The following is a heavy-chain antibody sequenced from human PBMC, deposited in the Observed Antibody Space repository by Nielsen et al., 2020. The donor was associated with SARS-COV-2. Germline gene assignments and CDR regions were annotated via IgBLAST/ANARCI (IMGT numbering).Heavy chain of an antibody. Sequence: GESLKISCAASGFTFSNALMSWVRQAPGKGVEWVGRIKSKTDGGTTDYAAPVKGRFTISRDDSKNTLYLQMNSLKTEDTAVYYCTTAPSIAAAGWGDYYYYGMDVWGQGTTVTVSS. J-gene: IGHJ6*02. D-gene: IGHD6-13*01. CDR1: GFTFSNAL. CDR3: TTAPSIAAAGWGDYYYYGMDV. V-gene: IGHV3-15*01. CDR2: IKSKTDGGTT.